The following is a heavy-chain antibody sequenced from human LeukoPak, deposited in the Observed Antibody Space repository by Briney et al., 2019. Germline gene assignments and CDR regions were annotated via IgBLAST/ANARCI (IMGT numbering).Heavy chain of an antibody. CDR1: GYTLTSYA. D-gene: IGHD3-9*01. CDR3: ARGENDILTGYYLPYYYYYGMDV. J-gene: IGHJ6*02. V-gene: IGHV1-3*01. CDR2: INAGNGNT. Sequence: ASVKVSCKASGYTLTSYAMHWVRQAPGQRLEWMGWINAGNGNTKYSQKFQGRVTITRDTSASTAYMELSSLRSEDTAVYYCARGENDILTGYYLPYYYYYGMDVWGQGTTVTVSS.